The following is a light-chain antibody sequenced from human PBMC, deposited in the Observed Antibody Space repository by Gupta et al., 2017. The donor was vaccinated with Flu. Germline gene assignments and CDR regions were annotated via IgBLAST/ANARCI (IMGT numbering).Light chain of an antibody. CDR3: MQALQTPWT. CDR1: QSLLHSNGYNY. Sequence: DIVMTQSPLSLPVTPGEPASISCRSSQSLLHSNGYNYLDWYLQKPGQSPQLLIYLGSNRASGVPDRFSGSGSGTDFTLTISRVEAEDFGVYYCMQALQTPWTFGQGTKVEIK. J-gene: IGKJ1*01. CDR2: LGS. V-gene: IGKV2-28*01.